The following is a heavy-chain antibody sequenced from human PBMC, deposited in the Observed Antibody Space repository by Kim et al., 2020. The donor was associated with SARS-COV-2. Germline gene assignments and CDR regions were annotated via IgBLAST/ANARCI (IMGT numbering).Heavy chain of an antibody. CDR3: ASGVRGGYYYMDV. V-gene: IGHV4-39*01. D-gene: IGHD3-10*01. CDR2: TYYSGST. CDR1: GGSISSSSYY. Sequence: SETLSLTCTVSGGSISSSSYYWGWIRQPPGKGLEWIGSTYYSGSTYYNPSLKSRVTISVDTSKNQFSLKLSSVTAADTAVYYCASGVRGGYYYMDVWGKGTTVTVSS. J-gene: IGHJ6*03.